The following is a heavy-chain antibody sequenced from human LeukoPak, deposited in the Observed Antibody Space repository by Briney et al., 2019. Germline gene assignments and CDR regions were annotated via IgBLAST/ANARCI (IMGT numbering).Heavy chain of an antibody. J-gene: IGHJ3*02. CDR3: ARTTTAHDAFDI. CDR1: GGTFSSYA. Sequence: SVKVSCKASGGTFSSYAISWARQAPGQGLEWMGGIIPIFGTANYAQKFQGRVTITADESTSTAYMELSSLRSDDTAVYYCARTTTAHDAFDIWGQGTMVTVSS. CDR2: IIPIFGTA. D-gene: IGHD1-26*01. V-gene: IGHV1-69*13.